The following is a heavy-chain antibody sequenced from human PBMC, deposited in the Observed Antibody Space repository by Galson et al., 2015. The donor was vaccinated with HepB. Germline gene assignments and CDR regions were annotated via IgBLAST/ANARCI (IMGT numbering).Heavy chain of an antibody. J-gene: IGHJ4*02. D-gene: IGHD3-10*01. CDR3: AREYYYGSGSYYAPPGY. CDR1: GYTFTGYY. Sequence: SVKVSCKASGYTFTGYYMHWVRQAPGQGLEWMGRINPNSGGTNYAQKFQGRVTMTRDTSISTAYMELSRLRSDDTAVYYCAREYYYGSGSYYAPPGYWGQGTLVTVSS. V-gene: IGHV1-2*06. CDR2: INPNSGGT.